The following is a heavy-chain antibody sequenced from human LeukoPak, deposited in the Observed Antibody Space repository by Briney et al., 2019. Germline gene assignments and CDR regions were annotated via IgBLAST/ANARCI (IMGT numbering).Heavy chain of an antibody. CDR3: AKCRFRGGDDCYSGFDY. CDR1: GFTFDDYA. CDR2: ITWNSGRI. V-gene: IGHV3-9*01. Sequence: GGSLRLSCAASGFTFDDYAMHWVRLAPGKGLEWVSSITWNSGRIVYADSVKGRFTISRDNAKNSLYLQMNSLRTEDTALYYCAKCRFRGGDDCYSGFDYWGQGTLVTVSS. D-gene: IGHD2-21*02. J-gene: IGHJ4*02.